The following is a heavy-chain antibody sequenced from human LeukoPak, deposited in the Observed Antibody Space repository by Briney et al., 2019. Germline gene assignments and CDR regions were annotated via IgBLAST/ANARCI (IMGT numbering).Heavy chain of an antibody. J-gene: IGHJ4*02. V-gene: IGHV3-11*01. CDR2: ISSSGSTI. Sequence: PGGSLRLSCAASGFTFSDYYMSWIRQAPGKGLEWVSYISSSGSTIYYADSVKGRFTISRDNAKNSLYLQMNSLRAEDTAVYYCARSPTYYYDSSGYGDYWGQGTLVTVSS. CDR3: ARSPTYYYDSSGYGDY. D-gene: IGHD3-22*01. CDR1: GFTFSDYY.